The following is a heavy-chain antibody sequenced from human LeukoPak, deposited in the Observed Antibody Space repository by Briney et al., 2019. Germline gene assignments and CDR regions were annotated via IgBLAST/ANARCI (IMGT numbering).Heavy chain of an antibody. CDR2: MKEDAGEI. V-gene: IGHV3-7*01. D-gene: IGHD4-23*01. Sequence: GGSLRLSCAGSGFPFSNYWMGGGRQAPGKGVELVANMKEDAGEIYYVSSVSRLFTISRDNAKNSLDLQMNSLRVDDTAVYYCVRDRGYSTFDYWGQGTLVIVSS. CDR1: GFPFSNYW. CDR3: VRDRGYSTFDY. J-gene: IGHJ4*02.